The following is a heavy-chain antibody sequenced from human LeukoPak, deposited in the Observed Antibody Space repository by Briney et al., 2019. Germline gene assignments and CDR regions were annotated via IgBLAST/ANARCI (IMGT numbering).Heavy chain of an antibody. CDR3: AKGWSGYYDY. Sequence: GSLRPSCAASGFTFGTYTMSWVRQAPGKGLEWVSAISGSGGSTYYADPVKGRFTISRDNSKSTLYLQMNSLRAEDTAVYYCAKGWSGYYDYWGQGTLVTVSS. CDR2: ISGSGGST. V-gene: IGHV3-23*01. CDR1: GFTFGTYT. J-gene: IGHJ4*02. D-gene: IGHD3-3*01.